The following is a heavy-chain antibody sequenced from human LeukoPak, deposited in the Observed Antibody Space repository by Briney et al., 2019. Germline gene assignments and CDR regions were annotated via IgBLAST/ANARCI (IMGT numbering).Heavy chain of an antibody. D-gene: IGHD1-26*01. CDR1: GFTLSSYS. CDR3: ARDESGSYDFFDY. V-gene: IGHV3-48*01. CDR2: ISSSSSTI. J-gene: IGHJ4*02. Sequence: GGSLRLSCAASGFTLSSYSMNWVRQAPGKGLEWVSYISSSSSTIYYADSVKGRFTISRDNAKNSLYLQMNSLRAEDTAVYYCARDESGSYDFFDYWGQGTLVTVSS.